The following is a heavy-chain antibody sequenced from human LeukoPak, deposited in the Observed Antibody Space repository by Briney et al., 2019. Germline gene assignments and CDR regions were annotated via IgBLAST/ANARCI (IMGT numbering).Heavy chain of an antibody. CDR3: AKDLAVFASYYDSSGYDY. Sequence: AGGSLRLSCAASGFTFSSYGMHWVRQAPGKGLEWVAFIRYDGSNKYYADSVKDRFTISRDNSKNTLYLQMNSLRAEDTAVYYCAKDLAVFASYYDSSGYDYWGQGTLVTVS. CDR2: IRYDGSNK. J-gene: IGHJ4*02. D-gene: IGHD3-22*01. CDR1: GFTFSSYG. V-gene: IGHV3-30*02.